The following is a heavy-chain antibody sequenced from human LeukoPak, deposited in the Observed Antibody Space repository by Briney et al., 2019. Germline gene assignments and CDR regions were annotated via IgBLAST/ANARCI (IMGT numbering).Heavy chain of an antibody. J-gene: IGHJ4*02. Sequence: KTGDSLKISCKGFGFTFTNYWIGWVRQQPGKGLEWIAIIYVGISDARYSPSFRGQVTISAATSIDTAYLQWSSLKASDTAMYYCARRYTTSSESAYWGQGTLVTVSS. CDR3: ARRYTTSSESAY. CDR2: IYVGISDA. D-gene: IGHD3-16*02. V-gene: IGHV5-51*01. CDR1: GFTFTNYW.